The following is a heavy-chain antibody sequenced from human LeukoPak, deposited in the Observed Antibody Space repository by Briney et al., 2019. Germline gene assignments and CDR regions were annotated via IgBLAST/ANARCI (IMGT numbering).Heavy chain of an antibody. CDR3: ARDTAVGVLWVDY. D-gene: IGHD6-19*01. V-gene: IGHV1-46*01. J-gene: IGHJ4*02. CDR1: GYTSGYTFSNYN. Sequence: ASVKVSCKASGYTSGYTFSNYNIHWVRQAPGQGLEWMGIFNPTSGFTKYARQFQGRVTMTGDTSTSTVYMELSSLTSEDTAVYYCARDTAVGVLWVDYWGQGTLVTVSS. CDR2: FNPTSGFT.